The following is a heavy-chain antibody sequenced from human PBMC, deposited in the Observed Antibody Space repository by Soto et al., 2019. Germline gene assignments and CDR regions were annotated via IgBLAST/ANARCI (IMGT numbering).Heavy chain of an antibody. CDR1: GDSVSSNSAA. J-gene: IGHJ3*02. D-gene: IGHD6-13*01. V-gene: IGHV6-1*01. CDR3: ARSAVAASGSRDAFDI. Sequence: QVQLQQTGPGLVKPSQTLSLTCAISGDSVSSNSAAWNWIRQSPSRGLEWLGRTYYRSKWYNDYAVSVKSRITLNPDTSKNQFSLQLNSVTPEDTAVYYCARSAVAASGSRDAFDILGQGTMVTVSS. CDR2: TYYRSKWYN.